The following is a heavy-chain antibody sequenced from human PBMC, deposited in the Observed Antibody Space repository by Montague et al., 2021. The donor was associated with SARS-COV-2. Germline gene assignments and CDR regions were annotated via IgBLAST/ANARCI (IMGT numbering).Heavy chain of an antibody. D-gene: IGHD3-10*01. J-gene: IGHJ6*03. Sequence: SETLSLTCAVHGGSFSTYSWNWIRQPPVKGLEWIGEIHYGGSTNYNPSLKSRVTISADTSKNQFSLKLTSVAAADTAVYYCARLGDGVVPSPILGVGPYYSYYYMDVWGKGTTVTVSS. V-gene: IGHV4-34*01. CDR3: ARLGDGVVPSPILGVGPYYSYYYMDV. CDR1: GGSFSTYS. CDR2: IHYGGST.